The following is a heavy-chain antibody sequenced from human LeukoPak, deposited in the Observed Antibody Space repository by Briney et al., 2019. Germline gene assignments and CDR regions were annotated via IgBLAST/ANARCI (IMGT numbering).Heavy chain of an antibody. D-gene: IGHD6-6*01. J-gene: IGHJ4*02. CDR3: ARSGESSSSAVDY. CDR1: GGSISSYY. Sequence: PSETLSLTCTVSGGSISSYYWSWIRQPPGKGLEWIGYIYTSGSTNYNPSLKSRVTISVDTSKNQFSLKLSSVTAADTAVYYCARSGESSSSAVDYWGQGTLVTVSS. V-gene: IGHV4-4*09. CDR2: IYTSGST.